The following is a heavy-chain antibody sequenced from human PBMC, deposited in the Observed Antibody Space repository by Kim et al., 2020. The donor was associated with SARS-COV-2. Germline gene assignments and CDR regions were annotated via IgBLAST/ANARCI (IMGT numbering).Heavy chain of an antibody. D-gene: IGHD3-3*01. CDR1: GGSISRYY. CDR3: ARLGYYDFWSGYSPLHNW. CDR2: IYYSGST. Sequence: SETLSLTCTVAGGSISRYYWSWIRQPAGKGLEWIGYIYYSGSTNYNPSLKSRVTISVDTSKNQFSLKLSSGTAADTAVNYCARLGYYDFWSGYSPLHNW. V-gene: IGHV4-59*08. J-gene: IGHJ5*01.